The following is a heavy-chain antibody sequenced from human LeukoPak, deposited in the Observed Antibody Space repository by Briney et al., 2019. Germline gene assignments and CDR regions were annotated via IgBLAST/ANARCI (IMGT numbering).Heavy chain of an antibody. V-gene: IGHV1-69*05. CDR2: IIPIFGTA. CDR1: GGTFSSYA. J-gene: IGHJ6*03. CDR3: ARAVTTQPYYYYYMDV. Sequence: GASVKVSCKASGGTFSSYAISWVRQAPGQGLEWMGGIIPIFGTANYAQKFQGRVTITTDESTSTAYMELSSLRSEDTAVYYCARAVTTQPYYYYYMDVWGKGTTVTVSS. D-gene: IGHD4-11*01.